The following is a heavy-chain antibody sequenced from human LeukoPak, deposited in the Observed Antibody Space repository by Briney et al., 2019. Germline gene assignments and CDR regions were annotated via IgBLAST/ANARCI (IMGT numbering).Heavy chain of an antibody. CDR3: ARDSDQGGNPRRAYYYMDV. J-gene: IGHJ6*03. V-gene: IGHV1-69*13. Sequence: ASVKVSCKASGYTFTSYAMNWVRQAPGQGLEWMGGIIPIFGTANYAQKFQGRVTITADESTSTAYMELSSLRSEDTAVYYCARDSDQGGNPRRAYYYMDVWGKGTTVTISS. D-gene: IGHD4-23*01. CDR1: GYTFTSYA. CDR2: IIPIFGTA.